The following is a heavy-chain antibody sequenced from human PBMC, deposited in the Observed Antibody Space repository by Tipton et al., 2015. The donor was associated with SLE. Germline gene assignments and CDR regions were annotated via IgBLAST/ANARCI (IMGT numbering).Heavy chain of an antibody. D-gene: IGHD1-7*01. J-gene: IGHJ3*01. CDR1: GFTFSNYA. CDR2: ISYDGGNQ. CDR3: ARERTGTTEMDAFDA. Sequence: SLRLSCAVSGFTFSNYAMHWVRQAPGKGLEWVAVISYDGGNQYYADSVRGRFTISRDNSKNTLYLQMNSLRDEDTTMYYCARERTGTTEMDAFDAWGQGTMVTVSS. V-gene: IGHV3-30*04.